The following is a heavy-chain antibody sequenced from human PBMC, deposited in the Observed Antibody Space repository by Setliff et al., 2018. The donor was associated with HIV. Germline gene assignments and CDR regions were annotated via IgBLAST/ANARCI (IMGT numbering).Heavy chain of an antibody. Sequence: SETLSLTCTISGGSFGVYRWSWIRQSAGRGLEWIGRIDSSGTTDYKPSLKGRVAISVDTSRNQFSLRVTSVTAADTVVYFCARDRHSSGLGSYGPWGPGILVTVSS. D-gene: IGHD3-10*01. CDR2: IDSSGTT. CDR3: ARDRHSSGLGSYGP. J-gene: IGHJ5*02. CDR1: GGSFGVYR. V-gene: IGHV4-4*07.